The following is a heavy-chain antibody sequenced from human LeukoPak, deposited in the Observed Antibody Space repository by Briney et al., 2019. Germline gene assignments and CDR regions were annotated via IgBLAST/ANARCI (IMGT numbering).Heavy chain of an antibody. V-gene: IGHV3-23*01. J-gene: IGHJ6*02. Sequence: QSGGSLRLSCAASGFTFSIYAMSWVRQAPGKGLEWVSAISGSGGTAYYADSVKGRFTISRDNSKNTLYLQMNSLRAEDMAVYYCARERVRDDSSGYLRLRYGMDVWGQGTTVTVSS. CDR3: ARERVRDDSSGYLRLRYGMDV. CDR2: ISGSGGTA. D-gene: IGHD3-22*01. CDR1: GFTFSIYA.